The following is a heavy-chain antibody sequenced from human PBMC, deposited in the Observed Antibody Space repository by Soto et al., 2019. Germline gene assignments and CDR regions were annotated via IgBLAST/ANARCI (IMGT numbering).Heavy chain of an antibody. CDR2: IYYSGST. Sequence: SETLSVTCTVSGGSISSGGYYWSWIRQHPGKGLEWIGYIYYSGSTYYNPSLESRVTISIDTSRDKFSLKLTSLTAADTAVYFCARDNMATFDYHYYGMDVWAQGTTVTVSS. CDR1: GGSISSGGYY. D-gene: IGHD5-12*01. J-gene: IGHJ6*02. CDR3: ARDNMATFDYHYYGMDV. V-gene: IGHV4-61*08.